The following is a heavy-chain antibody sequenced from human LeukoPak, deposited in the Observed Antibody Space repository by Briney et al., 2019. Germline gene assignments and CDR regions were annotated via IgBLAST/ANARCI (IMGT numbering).Heavy chain of an antibody. D-gene: IGHD4-17*01. CDR2: ITASGDNT. CDR1: GFTFSSYV. V-gene: IGHV3-23*01. CDR3: AKGSSRFFDF. Sequence: GGSLRLSCAASGFTFSSYVMRWVRQAPGKGLEWVSAITASGDNTYYADSVKGRFTISRDNSKNTLYLQINSLRAEDTAVYYCAKGSSRFFDFWGQGTLVTVSS. J-gene: IGHJ4*02.